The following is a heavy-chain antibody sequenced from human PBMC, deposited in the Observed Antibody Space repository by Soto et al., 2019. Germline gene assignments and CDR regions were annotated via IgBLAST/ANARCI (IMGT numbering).Heavy chain of an antibody. V-gene: IGHV3-15*01. CDR3: TSSGGSGSYYAFDI. D-gene: IGHD3-10*01. Sequence: GASLRLSCAASGFTFSNAWMSWVRQAPGKGLEWVGRIKSKTDGGTTDYAAPVKGRFTISRDDSKNTLYLQMNSLKTEDTAVYYCTSSGGSGSYYAFDIWGQGTMVTVSS. CDR1: GFTFSNAW. J-gene: IGHJ3*02. CDR2: IKSKTDGGTT.